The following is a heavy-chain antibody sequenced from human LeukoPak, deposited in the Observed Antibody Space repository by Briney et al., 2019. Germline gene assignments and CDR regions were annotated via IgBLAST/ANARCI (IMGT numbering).Heavy chain of an antibody. J-gene: IGHJ3*02. Sequence: YPSQTLSLTCTVSGGSISSGGYYWSWIRQPPGKGLEWIGYIYHSGSTYYNPSLKSRVTISVDRSKNQFSLKLSSVTAADTAVYYCARGGATLYCSSTSCPLGAFDIWGQGTMVTVSS. CDR2: IYHSGST. CDR3: ARGGATLYCSSTSCPLGAFDI. V-gene: IGHV4-30-2*01. D-gene: IGHD2-2*01. CDR1: GGSISSGGYY.